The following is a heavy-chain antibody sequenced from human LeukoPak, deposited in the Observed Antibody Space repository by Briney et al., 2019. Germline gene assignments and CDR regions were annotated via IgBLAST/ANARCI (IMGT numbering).Heavy chain of an antibody. J-gene: IGHJ4*02. CDR2: IYSGGST. CDR1: GFTFSDYY. V-gene: IGHV3-53*01. CDR3: ARGHYYGSGRFDY. Sequence: GGSLRLSCAASGFTFSDYYMSWIRQAPGKGLEWVSVIYSGGSTYYADSVKGRFTISRDNSKNTLYLQMNSLRAEDTAVYYCARGHYYGSGRFDYWGQGTLVTVSS. D-gene: IGHD3-10*01.